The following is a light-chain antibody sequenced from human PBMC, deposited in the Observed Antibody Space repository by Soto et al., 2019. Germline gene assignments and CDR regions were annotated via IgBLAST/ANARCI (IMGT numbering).Light chain of an antibody. Sequence: EIVLTQSPATLSLSPGERATLSCRASQSVSSYLAWYQQKPGQAPRLLIYDASNRATGIPARFSGSGPGTDFTLTISSLEPEDFAVYYCQQRSNWITFGQGTRLENK. V-gene: IGKV3-11*01. CDR2: DAS. CDR1: QSVSSY. CDR3: QQRSNWIT. J-gene: IGKJ5*01.